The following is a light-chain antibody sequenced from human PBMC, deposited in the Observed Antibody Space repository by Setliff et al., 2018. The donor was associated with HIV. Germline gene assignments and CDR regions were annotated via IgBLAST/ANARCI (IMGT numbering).Light chain of an antibody. CDR2: DVS. CDR1: SSDIGGYNY. J-gene: IGLJ2*01. Sequence: QSALTQPASVSGSPGQSITISCTGTSSDIGGYNYVSWYQQHPGKAPKLMIYDVSYRPSGVSNRLSGSKSGNTASLTISGLQAEDEGDYYCSSYTSSSTHYVIFGGGTK. CDR3: SSYTSSSTHYVI. V-gene: IGLV2-14*03.